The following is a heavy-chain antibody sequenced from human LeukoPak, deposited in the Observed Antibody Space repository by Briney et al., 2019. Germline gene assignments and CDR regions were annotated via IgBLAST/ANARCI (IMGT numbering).Heavy chain of an antibody. CDR2: INPNSGGT. D-gene: IGHD1-26*01. CDR3: ARGEGYSGSYRADY. CDR1: GYTFTDHY. Sequence: ASVKVSCKASGYTFTDHYMHWVRQAPGQGLEWMGWINPNSGGTNYAQKFQGRVTMTRDTSISTAYMELNRLRSDDTALYYCARGEGYSGSYRADYWGQGTLVTVSS. J-gene: IGHJ4*02. V-gene: IGHV1-2*02.